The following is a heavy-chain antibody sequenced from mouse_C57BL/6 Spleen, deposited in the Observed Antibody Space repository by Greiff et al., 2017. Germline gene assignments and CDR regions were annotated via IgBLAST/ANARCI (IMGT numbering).Heavy chain of an antibody. CDR1: GFSLTSYG. D-gene: IGHD1-1*01. V-gene: IGHV2-2*01. CDR2: IWSGGST. CDR3: ARNLVGITTVVATNYYAMDY. Sequence: VKLMESGPGLVQPSQSLSITCTVSGFSLTSYGVHWVRQSPGKGLEWLGVIWSGGSTDYNAAFISRLSISKDNSKSQVFFNMNSLQCDDTAIYYCARNLVGITTVVATNYYAMDYWGQGTSVTVSS. J-gene: IGHJ4*01.